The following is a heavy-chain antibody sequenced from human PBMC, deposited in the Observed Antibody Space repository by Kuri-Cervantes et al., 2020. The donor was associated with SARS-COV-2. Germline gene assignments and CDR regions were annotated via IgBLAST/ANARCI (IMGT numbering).Heavy chain of an antibody. CDR1: GFTFSSCA. J-gene: IGHJ4*02. D-gene: IGHD2-2*01. V-gene: IGHV3-30-3*01. Sequence: GESLKISCAASGFTFSSCAMHWVRQAPGKGLEWVAVISYDGSNKYYADSVKGRFTISRDNSKNTLYLQMNSLRAEDTAVYYPRWYQLLFGLRVRDWGQGTLVTVSS. CDR2: ISYDGSNK. CDR3: RWYQLLFGLRVRD.